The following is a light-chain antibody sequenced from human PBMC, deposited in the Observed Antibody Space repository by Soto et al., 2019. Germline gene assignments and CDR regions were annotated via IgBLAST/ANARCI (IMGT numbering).Light chain of an antibody. CDR1: QAIRTA. CDR2: AAS. Sequence: AIQLTQSPSSLSASVGARVTITCRASQAIRTALGWYQQKPGKVPKLLIYAASTLQSGVPSRFSGSGSGTDFTLTISSLQPEDFATYYCLLDFRYFWAFGQGTKVDIK. J-gene: IGKJ1*01. CDR3: LLDFRYFWA. V-gene: IGKV1-6*01.